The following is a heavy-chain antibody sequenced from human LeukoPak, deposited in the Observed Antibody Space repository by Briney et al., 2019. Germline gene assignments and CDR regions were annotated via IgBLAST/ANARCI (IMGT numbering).Heavy chain of an antibody. J-gene: IGHJ6*03. D-gene: IGHD6-19*01. CDR2: TYTSGST. CDR3: ARVETSAWSTSYYYYFHMDV. Sequence: SQTLSLTCTVSGGSISSGSYYWSWIRQPAGKGLEWIGRTYTSGSTNYNPSLKSRVTISIDTAKNQFSLKLNSVTAADTAMYYCARVETSAWSTSYYYYFHMDVWGKGTTVTISS. CDR1: GGSISSGSYY. V-gene: IGHV4-61*02.